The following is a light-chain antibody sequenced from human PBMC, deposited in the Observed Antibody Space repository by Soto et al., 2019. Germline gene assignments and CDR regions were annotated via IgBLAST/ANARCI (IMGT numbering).Light chain of an antibody. CDR3: QQYCSSRT. Sequence: EIVLTQSPGTLSLSPGERATLSCRASQSVSSSYLAWYQQKPGQAPRLLIYGASSRATGIPDRFSGSGSGTDFTLTISRLEPEDFAVYYCQQYCSSRTFGQGTRLE. CDR2: GAS. CDR1: QSVSSSY. V-gene: IGKV3-20*01. J-gene: IGKJ5*01.